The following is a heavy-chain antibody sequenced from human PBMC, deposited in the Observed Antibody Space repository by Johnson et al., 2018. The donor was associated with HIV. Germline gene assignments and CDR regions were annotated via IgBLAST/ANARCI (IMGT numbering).Heavy chain of an antibody. D-gene: IGHD3-16*01. CDR2: IRYDGSNK. V-gene: IGHV3-30*02. CDR3: AKDERQLGGWSHAFDI. J-gene: IGHJ3*02. Sequence: QVQLVESGGGLLKPGGSLRLSCAASGFTFSSQWMNWVRQAPGKGLEWVAFIRYDGSNKYYADSEKGRFTISRDNSKNTLYLQMISLRAEDTAVYFCAKDERQLGGWSHAFDIWGQGTKVTVSS. CDR1: GFTFSSQW.